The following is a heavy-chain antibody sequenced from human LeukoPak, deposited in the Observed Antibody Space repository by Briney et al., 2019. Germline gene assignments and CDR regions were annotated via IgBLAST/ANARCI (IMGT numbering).Heavy chain of an antibody. J-gene: IGHJ5*02. CDR2: ISAYNGNT. D-gene: IGHD6-19*01. V-gene: IGHV1-18*01. Sequence: GASVKVSCKASGYTFTSYGISWVRQAPGQGLEWMGWISAYNGNTNYAQKLQGRVTMTTDISTSTAYMELRSLRSDDTAVYYCARGGIAVADGNWFDPWGQGTLVTVSS. CDR1: GYTFTSYG. CDR3: ARGGIAVADGNWFDP.